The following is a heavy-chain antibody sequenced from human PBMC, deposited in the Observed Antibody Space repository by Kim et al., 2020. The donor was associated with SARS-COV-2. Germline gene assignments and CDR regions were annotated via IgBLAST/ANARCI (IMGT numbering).Heavy chain of an antibody. CDR3: ARDRSTVTIYYYYGMDV. V-gene: IGHV3-21*01. J-gene: IGHJ6*02. D-gene: IGHD4-4*01. Sequence: VKGRFTISRDNAKNSLYRQMNSLRAEDTAVYYCARDRSTVTIYYYYGMDVWGQGTTVTVSS.